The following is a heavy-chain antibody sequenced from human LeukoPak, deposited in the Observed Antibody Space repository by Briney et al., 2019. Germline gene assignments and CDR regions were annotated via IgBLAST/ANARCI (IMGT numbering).Heavy chain of an antibody. D-gene: IGHD3-3*01. J-gene: IGHJ3*01. CDR2: MNPNSGNT. CDR1: GYTFTSYD. Sequence: ASVKVSCKASGYTFTSYDINWVRQATGQGLEWMGWMNPNSGNTGFAQKFQGRVTITRNTSISTAYMELSSLRSEDTAVYYCARGSGYYDFWSGPTDAFDVWGQGTMVTVSS. V-gene: IGHV1-8*03. CDR3: ARGSGYYDFWSGPTDAFDV.